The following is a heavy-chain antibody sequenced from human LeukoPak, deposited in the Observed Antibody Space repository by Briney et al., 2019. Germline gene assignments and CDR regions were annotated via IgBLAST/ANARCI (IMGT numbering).Heavy chain of an antibody. J-gene: IGHJ5*02. D-gene: IGHD2-15*01. CDR3: ARGVCSGGSCSSVPVT. Sequence: GGSLRLSCTASGFRFSNYWMTWVRQAPGRGLDWVANINQDESEKNYVDSVKGRFTISRDNTKNSLYLQMNSLRVEDTAVYYCARGVCSGGSCSSVPVTWGQGTLVTVSS. CDR2: INQDESEK. V-gene: IGHV3-7*01. CDR1: GFRFSNYW.